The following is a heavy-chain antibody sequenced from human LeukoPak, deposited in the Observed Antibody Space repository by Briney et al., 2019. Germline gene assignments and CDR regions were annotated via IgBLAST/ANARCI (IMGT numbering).Heavy chain of an antibody. Sequence: PSETLSLTCTVSGGSISSYYWSWIRQPAGKGLEWIGRIYTSGSTNYNPSLKSRVTISVDTSKNQFSLKLSSVTAADTAVYYCARDIQWFGEYYMDVWGKGTTVTVSS. J-gene: IGHJ6*03. CDR2: IYTSGST. CDR3: ARDIQWFGEYYMDV. CDR1: GGSISSYY. D-gene: IGHD3-10*01. V-gene: IGHV4-4*07.